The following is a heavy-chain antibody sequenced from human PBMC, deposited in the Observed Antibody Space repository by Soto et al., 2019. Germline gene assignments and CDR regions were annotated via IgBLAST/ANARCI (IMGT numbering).Heavy chain of an antibody. D-gene: IGHD2-21*02. CDR2: LESTESGGAT. CDR3: VAESHVTPYYFDY. J-gene: IGHJ4*02. Sequence: GGTLRRSCAAAGIILSDTWMNWVRQAAGKVLEWVRRLESTESGGATEFASTVKGRFTVSRDDSKNTLSLHMTSLQPEDTALYYCVAESHVTPYYFDYWGQGTLVTVS. CDR1: GIILSDTW. V-gene: IGHV3-15*04.